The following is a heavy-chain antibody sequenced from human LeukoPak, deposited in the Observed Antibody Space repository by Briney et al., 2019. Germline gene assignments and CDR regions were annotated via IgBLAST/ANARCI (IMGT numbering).Heavy chain of an antibody. V-gene: IGHV3-48*03. CDR3: AREGYSGYDSGYYYYGMDV. CDR1: GFTFSSYE. J-gene: IGHJ6*02. D-gene: IGHD5-12*01. Sequence: GGSLRLSCAASGFTFSSYEMNWVRQAPGKGLEWVSYISSSGSTIYYADSVKGRFTISRDNAKNSLYLQMNSLRAEDTAVYYCAREGYSGYDSGYYYYGMDVWGQGTTVTVSS. CDR2: ISSSGSTI.